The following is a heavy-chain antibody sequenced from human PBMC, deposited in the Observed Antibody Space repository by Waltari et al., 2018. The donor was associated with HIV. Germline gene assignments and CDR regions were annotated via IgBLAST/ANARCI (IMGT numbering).Heavy chain of an antibody. CDR2: ISVSGGST. Sequence: EVQLLESGGGLVQPGGSLRLSCAASGFTFSSYAMSWVRQAPGKGLEWVSAISVSGGSTYDADAVKGRFTISRDNSKNALYLQMNSLRAEETAVYYWAKDPCPKGYWGQGTLVTVSS. CDR1: GFTFSSYA. CDR3: AKDPCPKGY. J-gene: IGHJ4*02. V-gene: IGHV3-23*01.